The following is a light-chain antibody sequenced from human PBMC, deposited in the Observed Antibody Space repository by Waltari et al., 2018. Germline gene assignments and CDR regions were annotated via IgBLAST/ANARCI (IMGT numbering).Light chain of an antibody. J-gene: IGLJ2*01. Sequence: QPALSQPASVSGSPGQSITISCSGTSSDIGAYNFVSWYQQHPGKAPKNVIYEVTERPSGVSNRFSGSKSGNTASLTISGLQAEDEADYYCCSYAGPNLPVLFGGGTRLNVL. CDR2: EVT. CDR3: CSYAGPNLPVL. V-gene: IGLV2-23*02. CDR1: SSDIGAYNF.